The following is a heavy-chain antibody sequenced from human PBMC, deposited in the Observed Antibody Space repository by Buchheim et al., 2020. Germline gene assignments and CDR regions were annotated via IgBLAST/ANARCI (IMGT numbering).Heavy chain of an antibody. J-gene: IGHJ1*01. CDR3: TTDPDGYSLLSS. CDR2: VRGKADGGTT. CDR1: GFTFTDAW. V-gene: IGHV3-15*02. D-gene: IGHD5-12*01. Sequence: VQVVESGGALVKPGGSLRLSCAASGFTFTDAWMTWVRQPPGKSLEWVGRVRGKADGGTTDYAPPVEGRFVISRDDSRNTVYLQMNNLKTDDTGIYYCTTDPDGYSLLSSWGQGTL.